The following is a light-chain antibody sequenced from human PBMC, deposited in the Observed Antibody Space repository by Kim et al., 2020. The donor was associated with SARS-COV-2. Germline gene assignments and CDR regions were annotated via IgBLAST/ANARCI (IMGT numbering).Light chain of an antibody. CDR3: QQYNSYWT. J-gene: IGKJ1*01. CDR2: EAS. V-gene: IGKV1-5*03. Sequence: SASVGDRVTITCRASQTIYTWFAWYQQKPGKAPKLLIYEASNLQSGVPSRFSGSGSGTEFSLTISSLQPDDFATYYCQQYNSYWTFGQGTKVDIK. CDR1: QTIYTW.